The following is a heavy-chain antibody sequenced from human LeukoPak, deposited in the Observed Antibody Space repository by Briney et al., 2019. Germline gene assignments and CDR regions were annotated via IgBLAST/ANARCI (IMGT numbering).Heavy chain of an antibody. Sequence: TSETLSLTCAVYGGSFSGYYWSWIRQHPGKGLECVGEINHSGSTNYNPSLKSRVTISVDTSKNQFSLKLSSATAADTAVYYCARGSSGYYYGRHYYFDYWGQGTLVTVSS. D-gene: IGHD3-22*01. V-gene: IGHV4-34*01. CDR3: ARGSSGYYYGRHYYFDY. J-gene: IGHJ4*02. CDR2: INHSGST. CDR1: GGSFSGYY.